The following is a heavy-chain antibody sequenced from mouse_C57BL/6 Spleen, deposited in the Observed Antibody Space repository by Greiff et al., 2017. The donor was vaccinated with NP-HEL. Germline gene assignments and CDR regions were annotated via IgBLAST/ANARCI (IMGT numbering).Heavy chain of an antibody. D-gene: IGHD1-1*01. CDR3: ARRGPTVVAPDAMDY. CDR1: GYTFTSYW. CDR2: INSSSGYT. V-gene: IGHV1-7*01. Sequence: VQLQESGAELAKPGASVKLSCKASGYTFTSYWMHWVKQRPGQGLEWIGYINSSSGYTKYNQKFKDKATLTADKSSSTAYMQLSSLAYEDSAVYYCARRGPTVVAPDAMDYWGQGTSVTVSS. J-gene: IGHJ4*01.